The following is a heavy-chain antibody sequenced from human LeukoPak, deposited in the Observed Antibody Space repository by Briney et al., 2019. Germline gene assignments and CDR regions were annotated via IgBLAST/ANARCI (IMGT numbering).Heavy chain of an antibody. V-gene: IGHV3-48*02. CDR3: ASESTDYFDY. D-gene: IGHD5/OR15-5a*01. Sequence: PGGSLRLSCAASGFTFSSYSMNWVRQAPGKGPEWVSYISSSSSTIYYADSVKGRFTISRDNAKNSLYLQMNSLRDEDTAVYYCASESTDYFDYWGQGTLATVSS. J-gene: IGHJ4*02. CDR2: ISSSSSTI. CDR1: GFTFSSYS.